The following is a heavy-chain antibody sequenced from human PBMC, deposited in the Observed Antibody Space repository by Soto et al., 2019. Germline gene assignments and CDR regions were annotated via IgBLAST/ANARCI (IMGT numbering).Heavy chain of an antibody. J-gene: IGHJ6*03. Sequence: QVQLVESGGGVVQPGRSLRLSCAASGLTFSSYGMHWVRQAPGKGLEWVAVISYDGSNKYYADSVKGRFTISRDNSKNTLYLQMNSLRAEDTAVYYCAKDLGYDYIWGSNFYYMDVWGKGTMVTVSS. V-gene: IGHV3-30*18. CDR2: ISYDGSNK. D-gene: IGHD3-16*01. CDR1: GLTFSSYG. CDR3: AKDLGYDYIWGSNFYYMDV.